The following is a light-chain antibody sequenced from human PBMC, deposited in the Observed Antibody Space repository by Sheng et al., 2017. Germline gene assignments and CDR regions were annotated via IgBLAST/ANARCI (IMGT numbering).Light chain of an antibody. Sequence: EIVLTQSPVTLSLSPGERATLSCRASQSVSSNLVWYQQKPGQAPRLLIYDASKRATGIPVRFSGSGSGTDFTLTISGLESEDFAVYYCQQRTEWSWTFGQGTKVEV. CDR2: DAS. CDR3: QQRTEWSWT. CDR1: QSVSSN. V-gene: IGKV3-11*01. J-gene: IGKJ1*01.